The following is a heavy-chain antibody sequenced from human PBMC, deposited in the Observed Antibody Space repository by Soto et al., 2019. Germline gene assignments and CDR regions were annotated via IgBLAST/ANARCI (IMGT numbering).Heavy chain of an antibody. J-gene: IGHJ3*02. CDR3: ARGPDFNIKGGTTTVDI. Sequence: QVQLQESGPGLVKPSQTLSLTCTVSGGSISSGGYYWSWIRQHPGQGLEWIGYIYYSGSTYYNPSLKSRVTISVDTSKHQFALKLRSVTAADTAVYYCARGPDFNIKGGTTTVDIWGQGTMVTVSS. D-gene: IGHD1-7*01. V-gene: IGHV4-31*03. CDR2: IYYSGST. CDR1: GGSISSGGYY.